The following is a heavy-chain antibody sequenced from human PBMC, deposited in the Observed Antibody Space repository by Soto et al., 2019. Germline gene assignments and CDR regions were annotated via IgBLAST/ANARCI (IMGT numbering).Heavy chain of an antibody. CDR1: GYTFTSYD. V-gene: IGHV1-8*01. CDR3: ARGLKRDIVVVLAASTRATRGGNWCAP. J-gene: IGHJ5*02. Sequence: QVQLVQSGAEVKKPGASVKVSCKASGYTFTSYDINWVRQATGQGLEWMVWMNPNSGNTGYAQNVQCRVTRTRNTSISTAYMELSSLRSEDTAGYYCARGLKRDIVVVLAASTRATRGGNWCAPWGQGTLVTVSS. CDR2: MNPNSGNT. D-gene: IGHD2-15*01.